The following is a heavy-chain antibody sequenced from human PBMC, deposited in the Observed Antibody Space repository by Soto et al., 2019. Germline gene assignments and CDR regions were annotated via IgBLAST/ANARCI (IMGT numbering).Heavy chain of an antibody. CDR2: IIPIFGTA. CDR3: ASRAAAADGTGKFRDYYYGMDV. CDR1: GGTFSSYA. J-gene: IGHJ6*02. D-gene: IGHD6-13*01. Sequence: QVQLVQSGAEVKKPGSSVKVSCKASGGTFSSYAISWVRQAPGQGLEWMGGIIPIFGTANYAQKFQGRVTIIADESTSTAYMELISVRSAGTALYYCASRAAAADGTGKFRDYYYGMDVWGQGTTVTVSS. V-gene: IGHV1-69*01.